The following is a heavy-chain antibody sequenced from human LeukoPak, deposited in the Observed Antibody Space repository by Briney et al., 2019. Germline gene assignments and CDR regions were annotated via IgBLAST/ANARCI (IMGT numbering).Heavy chain of an antibody. J-gene: IGHJ5*02. Sequence: PSETLSLTCAVYGGSFSGYYWSWIRQPPGKGLEWIGEINHSGSTNYNPSLKSRVTISVGTSKNQFSLKLSSVTAADTAVYYCARSNGYTFDPWGQGTLVTVSS. D-gene: IGHD5-24*01. V-gene: IGHV4-34*01. CDR2: INHSGST. CDR1: GGSFSGYY. CDR3: ARSNGYTFDP.